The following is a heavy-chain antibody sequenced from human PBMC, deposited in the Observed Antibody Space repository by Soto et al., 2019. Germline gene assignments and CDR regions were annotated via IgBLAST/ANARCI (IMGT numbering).Heavy chain of an antibody. CDR1: GFTFSSYA. CDR2: ISGSGGSVI. J-gene: IGHJ6*02. Sequence: GGSLRLSCAASGFTFSSYAMSWVRQAPGKGLEWVSAISGSGGSVIYYADSVKGRFTISRDNPKNSLYLKMNSLRAEDTALYSCAREVSLDYYDGMDDCGDVTSVTV. V-gene: IGHV3-23*01. CDR3: AREVSLDYYDGMDD.